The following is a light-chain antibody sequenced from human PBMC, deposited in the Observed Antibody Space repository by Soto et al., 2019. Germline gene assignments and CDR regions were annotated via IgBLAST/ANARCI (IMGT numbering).Light chain of an antibody. CDR1: SSDVGGYNY. V-gene: IGLV2-14*03. CDR3: SSYTTSSIRQIV. CDR2: DVS. Sequence: QSVLTQPASVSGSPGRSITISCTGTSSDVGGYNYVSWYQHHPGKAPKLMIFDVSNRPSGVSNRFSGSKSGNTASLTISGLQPEDEADYYCSSYTTSSIRQIVIGTGTKVTVL. J-gene: IGLJ1*01.